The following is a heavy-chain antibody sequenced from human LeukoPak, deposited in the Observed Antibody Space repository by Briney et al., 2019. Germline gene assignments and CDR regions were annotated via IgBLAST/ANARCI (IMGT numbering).Heavy chain of an antibody. CDR2: IIPIFGTA. D-gene: IGHD3-10*01. CDR1: GGTFSSYA. CDR3: ARAPQNMVRGVIRYFDY. Sequence: GASVKVSCKASGGTFSSYAISWVRQAPGQGLEWMGGIIPIFGTANYAQKFQGRVTITADESTSTAYMELSSLRSEDTAVYYCARAPQNMVRGVIRYFDYWGQGTLVTVSS. J-gene: IGHJ4*02. V-gene: IGHV1-69*13.